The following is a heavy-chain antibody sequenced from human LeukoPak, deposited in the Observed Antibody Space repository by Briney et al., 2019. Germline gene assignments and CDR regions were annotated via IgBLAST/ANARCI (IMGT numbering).Heavy chain of an antibody. Sequence: SETLSLTCTVSGGSISSYYWSWIRHPPGKGLEWIGYIYYSGSTNYNPSLKSRVTISVDTSKNQFSLKLSSVTAADTAVYYCARGYGDYYYYYMDVWGKGTTVTVSS. CDR1: GGSISSYY. D-gene: IGHD4-17*01. CDR2: IYYSGST. J-gene: IGHJ6*03. CDR3: ARGYGDYYYYYMDV. V-gene: IGHV4-59*01.